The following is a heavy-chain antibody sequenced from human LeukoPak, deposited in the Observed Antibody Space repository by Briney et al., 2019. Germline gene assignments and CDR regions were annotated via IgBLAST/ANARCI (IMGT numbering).Heavy chain of an antibody. CDR2: IYSGGST. D-gene: IGHD3-10*01. CDR1: GFTVSSNY. Sequence: GGSLRLSCAASGFTVSSNYMSWVRQAPGKGLEWVSVIYSGGSTYYADSVKGRFTISRDNSKNTLYLQMNSLRAEDTAVYYCANNGNPILWFGELLSPSPDYWGQGTLVTVSS. V-gene: IGHV3-66*01. J-gene: IGHJ4*02. CDR3: ANNGNPILWFGELLSPSPDY.